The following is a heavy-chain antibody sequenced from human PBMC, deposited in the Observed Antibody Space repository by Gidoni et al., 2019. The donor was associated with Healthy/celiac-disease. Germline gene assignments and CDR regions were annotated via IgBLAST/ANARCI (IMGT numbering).Heavy chain of an antibody. J-gene: IGHJ4*02. CDR1: GFTFSSYW. CDR2: IKQDGSEK. Sequence: EVQLVESGGGLVQPGGSLRLSCAASGFTFSSYWVSWVRQAPGKGLEWVANIKQDGSEKYYVDSVKGRFTISRDNAKNSLYLQMNSLRAEDTAVYYCEGERFRTGSGSYHYWGQGTLVTVSS. CDR3: EGERFRTGSGSYHY. D-gene: IGHD3-10*01. V-gene: IGHV3-7*04.